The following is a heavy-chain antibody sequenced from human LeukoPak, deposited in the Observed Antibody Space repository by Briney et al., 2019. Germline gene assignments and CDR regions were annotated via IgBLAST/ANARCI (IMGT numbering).Heavy chain of an antibody. CDR2: IKNDGSEE. D-gene: IGHD3-10*01. V-gene: IGHV3-7*01. CDR1: GFTFRRYW. Sequence: GGSLRLSCAASGFTFRRYWMRWVRQAPGKGLEGVANIKNDGSEEYYVDSVKGRFTISRDNARNSLFLQMNSLTVEDTAVYYCARAIRGSAVDTGDRWGQGTLVTVSS. CDR3: ARAIRGSAVDTGDR. J-gene: IGHJ4*02.